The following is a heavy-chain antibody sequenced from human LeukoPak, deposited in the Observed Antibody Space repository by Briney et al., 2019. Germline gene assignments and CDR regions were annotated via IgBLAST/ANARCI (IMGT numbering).Heavy chain of an antibody. V-gene: IGHV3-48*03. Sequence: GGSLRLSCAASGFTFSSFEMNWVRQAPGKGLEWVSYISISGSTIYYADSVKGRYTISRDNAKNSLYLQMNSLRAEDTAVYYCARDRSGYSGYDFFDYWGQGALVTVSS. CDR2: ISISGSTI. J-gene: IGHJ4*02. CDR1: GFTFSSFE. CDR3: ARDRSGYSGYDFFDY. D-gene: IGHD5-12*01.